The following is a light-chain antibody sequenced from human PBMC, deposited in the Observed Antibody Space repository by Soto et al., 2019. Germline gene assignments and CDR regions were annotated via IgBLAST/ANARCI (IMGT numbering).Light chain of an antibody. CDR2: GAF. V-gene: IGKV3-20*01. J-gene: IGKJ4*01. Sequence: EIVLTQSPGTLSLSPGERATLSCRASPIVSSTCLTWYQQKPGQAPRPPIYGAFIRATGIPDRFSGSGSGTDFTLTISRLEPEDFAVYYCQYYGSSPRVTFGGGTKVEIK. CDR3: QYYGSSPRVT. CDR1: PIVSSTC.